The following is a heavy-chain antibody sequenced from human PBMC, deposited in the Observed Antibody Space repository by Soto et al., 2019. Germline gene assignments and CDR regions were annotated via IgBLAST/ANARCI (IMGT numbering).Heavy chain of an antibody. CDR1: GFTFISYA. D-gene: IGHD1-26*01. Sequence: EVQLLQSGGGLVQPGGSLGLSCGASGFTFISYAMSWVRNVPGKGLEWISSISGRGANTWYAGSVKGRFIISRDNSKSTVSLHMSSLRVEDTAIYYCARDRATFDSWGQGTLVTVSS. CDR2: ISGRGANT. J-gene: IGHJ4*02. V-gene: IGHV3-23*01. CDR3: ARDRATFDS.